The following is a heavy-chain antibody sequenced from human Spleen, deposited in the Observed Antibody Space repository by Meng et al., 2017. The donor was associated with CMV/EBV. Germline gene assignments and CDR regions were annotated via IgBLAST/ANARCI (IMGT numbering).Heavy chain of an antibody. CDR2: IYYSGST. CDR1: GGSVSSGSYY. D-gene: IGHD2/OR15-2a*01. V-gene: IGHV4-61*01. Sequence: ESLKISCTVSGGSVSSGSYYWSWIRQPPGKGLEWIGYIYYSGSTNYNPSLKSRVTISVDTSKNQFSLKLSSVTAADTAVYYCARDALNRKRFDYWGQGTLVTVSS. CDR3: ARDALNRKRFDY. J-gene: IGHJ4*02.